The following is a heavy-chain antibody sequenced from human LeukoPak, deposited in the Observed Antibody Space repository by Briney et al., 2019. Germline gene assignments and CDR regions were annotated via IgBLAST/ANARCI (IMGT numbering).Heavy chain of an antibody. V-gene: IGHV1-46*01. Sequence: GASVKVSCKASGYTFTSYYMHWVRQAPGQGLEWVGIISPSGGSTNYAQKFQGRVTITADESTSTAYMELRSLRSEDTAVYYCARARGVAALGNWFDPWGQGTLVTVSS. CDR3: ARARGVAALGNWFDP. J-gene: IGHJ5*02. D-gene: IGHD2-15*01. CDR1: GYTFTSYY. CDR2: ISPSGGST.